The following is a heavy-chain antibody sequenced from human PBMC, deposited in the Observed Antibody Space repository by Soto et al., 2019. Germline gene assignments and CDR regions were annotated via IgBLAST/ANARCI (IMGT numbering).Heavy chain of an antibody. CDR3: ARDRGPSSGYYPYWFDP. CDR2: IIPIFGTA. D-gene: IGHD3-22*01. CDR1: GGTFSSYA. V-gene: IGHV1-69*12. Sequence: QVQLVQSGAEVKKPGSSVKVSCKASGGTFSSYAITWVRQAPGQGLEWMGGIIPIFGTANYAQKFQGRVTITADESTGTAYMELSSLRSEETAVYYCARDRGPSSGYYPYWFDPWGQGTLVTVSS. J-gene: IGHJ5*02.